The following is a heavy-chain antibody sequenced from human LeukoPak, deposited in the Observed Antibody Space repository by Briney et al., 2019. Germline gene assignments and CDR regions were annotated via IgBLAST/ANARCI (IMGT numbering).Heavy chain of an antibody. CDR1: GFTFSSYS. J-gene: IGHJ4*02. Sequence: GGSLRLSCAASGFTFSSYSMNWVRQAPGKGLEWVSSISSSSSYIYYADSVKGRFTISRDNAKNSLYLQMNSLRAEDTAVYYCARGGRITIFPAGYWGQGTLVTVSS. D-gene: IGHD3-3*01. CDR2: ISSSSSYI. V-gene: IGHV3-21*01. CDR3: ARGGRITIFPAGY.